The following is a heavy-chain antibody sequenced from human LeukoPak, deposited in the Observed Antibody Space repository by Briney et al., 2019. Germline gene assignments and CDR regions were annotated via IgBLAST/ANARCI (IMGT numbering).Heavy chain of an antibody. CDR3: AKGGGLPLWVYGMDV. CDR2: LSTIGGRE. V-gene: IGHV3-30*04. Sequence: GGSLRLSFAASGFTFSSYSMQWVRQAPGKGLEWAAVLSTIGGREYYADSVKGRFTISRDTSKNTLYLQMNSLRAEDTAVYYCAKGGGLPLWVYGMDVWGQGTTVTVSS. J-gene: IGHJ6*02. D-gene: IGHD5-18*01. CDR1: GFTFSSYS.